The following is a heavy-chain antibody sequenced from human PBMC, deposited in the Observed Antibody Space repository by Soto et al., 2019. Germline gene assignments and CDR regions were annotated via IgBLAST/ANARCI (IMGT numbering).Heavy chain of an antibody. Sequence: SVKVSCRDSGYTFTNNDINWVRQAPGQGLEWIGWMNTNTNQTDSAEGLEGRGSLTWDTSISTAYMQLNSLKIEDTAVYYCEREVVETSSLWLDPWGRGTLVTVS. CDR2: MNTNTNQT. J-gene: IGHJ5*02. CDR3: EREVVETSSLWLDP. CDR1: GYTFTNND. V-gene: IGHV1-8*01. D-gene: IGHD6-6*01.